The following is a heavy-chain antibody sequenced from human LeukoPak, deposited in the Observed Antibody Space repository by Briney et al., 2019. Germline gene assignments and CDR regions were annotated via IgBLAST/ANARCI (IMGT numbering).Heavy chain of an antibody. CDR3: ARVGMTTVTTGWFDP. Sequence: ASVKVSCKVSGYTLTELSMHWVRQAPGKGLEWMGGFDPEDGETIYAQKFQGRVTMTEDTSTDTAYMELSSLRSEDTAVYYCARVGMTTVTTGWFDPWGQGTLVTVSS. V-gene: IGHV1-24*01. J-gene: IGHJ5*02. CDR1: GYTLTELS. D-gene: IGHD4-17*01. CDR2: FDPEDGET.